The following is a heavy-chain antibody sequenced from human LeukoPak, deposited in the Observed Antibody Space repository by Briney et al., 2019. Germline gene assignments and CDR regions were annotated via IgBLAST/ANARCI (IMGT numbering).Heavy chain of an antibody. D-gene: IGHD1-7*01. Sequence: SVKVSCKASGGTFSSYAISWVRQAPGQGLEWMGGIIPIFGTANYAQKFQGRVTITADESTSTAYMELSSLRPEDTAVYYCARGPLYNWNYDYWGQGTLVTVSS. CDR1: GGTFSSYA. J-gene: IGHJ4*02. CDR2: IIPIFGTA. V-gene: IGHV1-69*13. CDR3: ARGPLYNWNYDY.